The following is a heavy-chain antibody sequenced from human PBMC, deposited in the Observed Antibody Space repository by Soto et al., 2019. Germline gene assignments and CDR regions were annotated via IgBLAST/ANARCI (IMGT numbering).Heavy chain of an antibody. D-gene: IGHD3-10*01. J-gene: IGHJ3*02. CDR2: IYYSGST. V-gene: IGHV4-30-4*01. CDR1: GGSISSGDYY. Sequence: QVQLQESGPGLVKPSQTLSLPCTVSGGSISSGDYYWSWIRQPPGKGLEWIGYIYYSGSTYYNPSLKSLVTMSVDTSKKQFSLKLSSVTAADPAVYYCARGFDNGAFDIWCQGTTVTVSS. CDR3: ARGFDNGAFDI.